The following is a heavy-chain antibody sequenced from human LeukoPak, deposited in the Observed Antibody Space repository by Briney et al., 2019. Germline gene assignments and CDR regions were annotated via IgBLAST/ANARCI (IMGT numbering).Heavy chain of an antibody. V-gene: IGHV1-46*01. Sequence: ASVKVSCKASGYTCTSYYMHWVRQAPGQRLEWMGIINPSGGSTSYAQKLQGRVTMTTDTSTSTAYMELRSLRSDDTGVYYCARVGQWVAKYYFDYWGQGTLVTVSS. D-gene: IGHD6-19*01. CDR1: GYTCTSYY. CDR2: INPSGGST. J-gene: IGHJ4*02. CDR3: ARVGQWVAKYYFDY.